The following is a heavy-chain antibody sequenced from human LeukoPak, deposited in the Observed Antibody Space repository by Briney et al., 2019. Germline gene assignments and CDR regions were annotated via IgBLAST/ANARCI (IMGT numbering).Heavy chain of an antibody. J-gene: IGHJ4*02. D-gene: IGHD2-2*01. CDR3: ARSSYCSSTSCYDY. V-gene: IGHV3-53*01. Sequence: GGSLRLSCAASGFTVSSNYMSWVRQAPGKGLEWVSVIYSGGSTYYADSVKGRFTISRDNSKNTLYLQMNSLRAEDTAVYYCARSSYCSSTSCYDYWGRGTLVTVSS. CDR1: GFTVSSNY. CDR2: IYSGGST.